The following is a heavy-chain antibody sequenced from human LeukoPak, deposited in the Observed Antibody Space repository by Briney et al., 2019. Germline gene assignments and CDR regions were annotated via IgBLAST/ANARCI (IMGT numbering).Heavy chain of an antibody. V-gene: IGHV1-2*02. CDR3: ARDSIWGSGTYGFDY. CDR1: GYTFTGYY. CDR2: INPNSGGT. D-gene: IGHD1-26*01. J-gene: IGHJ4*02. Sequence: ASVKVSCKASGYTFTGYYMHWVRQAPGQGLEWMGWINPNSGGTNYAQKFQGRVTMTRDTSISTAYMELSSLRSEDTAVYYCARDSIWGSGTYGFDYWGQGALVTVSS.